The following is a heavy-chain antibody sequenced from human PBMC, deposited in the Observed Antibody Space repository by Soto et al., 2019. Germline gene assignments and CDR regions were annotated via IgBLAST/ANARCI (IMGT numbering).Heavy chain of an antibody. CDR1: VFTFGDYG. D-gene: IGHD6-19*01. Sequence: PGGSLRLSCAASVFTFGDYGMSWVRQAPGKGLEWVSHISSDGSSTAYADSVRGRFTISRDNAKNTLFLQMNSLRAEDTAVYYCARPRIAVAGMEYYFDSWGQGTLVTVSS. J-gene: IGHJ4*02. CDR3: ARPRIAVAGMEYYFDS. CDR2: ISSDGSST. V-gene: IGHV3-20*04.